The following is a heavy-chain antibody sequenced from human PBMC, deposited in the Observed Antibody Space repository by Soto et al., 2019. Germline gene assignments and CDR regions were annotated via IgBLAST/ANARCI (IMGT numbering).Heavy chain of an antibody. CDR2: VNPSRGTA. Sequence: ASVKVSCKASGYAFSNYNIHWVRQAPGQGLQWMGEVNPSRGTAGYAETFQGRVTMSRDASTRTVYMVLTSLTPEDTAIYYCAKLVSPGKTFFDYWGQGSLVTVSS. D-gene: IGHD1-26*01. CDR1: GYAFSNYN. V-gene: IGHV1-46*01. CDR3: AKLVSPGKTFFDY. J-gene: IGHJ4*02.